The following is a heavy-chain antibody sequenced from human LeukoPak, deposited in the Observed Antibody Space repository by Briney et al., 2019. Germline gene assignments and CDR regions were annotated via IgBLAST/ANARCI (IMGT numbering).Heavy chain of an antibody. D-gene: IGHD3-3*01. Sequence: SETLSLTCTVSGGSISSYYWSWIRQPPGKGLEWIGYIYYSGSTNYNPSLQSRVTISVDKSKNQFSLKLNSVTAADTAVYYCARDNYDFWSVSENWFDPWGQGTLVTVSS. V-gene: IGHV4-59*01. CDR3: ARDNYDFWSVSENWFDP. J-gene: IGHJ5*02. CDR2: IYYSGST. CDR1: GGSISSYY.